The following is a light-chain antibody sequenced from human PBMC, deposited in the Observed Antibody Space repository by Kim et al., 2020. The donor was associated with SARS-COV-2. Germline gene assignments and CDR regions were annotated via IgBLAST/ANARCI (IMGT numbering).Light chain of an antibody. CDR1: QDIRND. CDR3: LQHNTYPIT. V-gene: IGKV1-17*01. Sequence: ASVGDRVTTTGRASQDIRNDLGWYQQNPGRAPKRLIYGASSLQSGVPSRFSGSGSGTEFTLTISSLQPEDFATYFCLQHNTYPITFGRGTRLEIK. CDR2: GAS. J-gene: IGKJ5*01.